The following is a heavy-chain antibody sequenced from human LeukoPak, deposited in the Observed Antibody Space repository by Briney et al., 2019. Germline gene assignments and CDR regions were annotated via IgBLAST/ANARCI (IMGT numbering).Heavy chain of an antibody. V-gene: IGHV3-23*01. D-gene: IGHD5-18*01. CDR1: GFTFITYA. J-gene: IGHJ1*01. Sequence: GGSLRLSCAASGFTFITYAMTWVRQAPGKGLEWVSGISGSGGSTYYADSVKGRFTISRDNSKNTLYLQMNSLRPEDTAIYYCAKDQYTYGYDFFQHWGQGALVTVSS. CDR3: AKDQYTYGYDFFQH. CDR2: ISGSGGST.